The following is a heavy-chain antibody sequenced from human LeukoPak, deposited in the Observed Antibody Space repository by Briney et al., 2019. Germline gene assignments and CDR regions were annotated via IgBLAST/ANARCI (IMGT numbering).Heavy chain of an antibody. V-gene: IGHV1-2*04. Sequence: ASVKVSCKASGYTFTGYYMHWVRQAPGQGLEWMGWINPNSGGTNCAQKFQGWVTMTRDTSISTAYMELSRLRSDDTAVYYCARGSTWAYDFWSGYYGPNDAFDIWGQGTMVTVSS. J-gene: IGHJ3*02. D-gene: IGHD3-3*01. CDR1: GYTFTGYY. CDR2: INPNSGGT. CDR3: ARGSTWAYDFWSGYYGPNDAFDI.